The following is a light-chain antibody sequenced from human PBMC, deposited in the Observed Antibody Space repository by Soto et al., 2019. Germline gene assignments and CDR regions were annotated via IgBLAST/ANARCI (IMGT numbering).Light chain of an antibody. CDR2: DSS. CDR1: QSVSSSY. CDR3: QQRSDWPWT. J-gene: IGKJ1*01. V-gene: IGKV3D-20*02. Sequence: EIVLTQSPGTLSLSPGERATLSCRASQSVSSSYLAWYQQKPGQAPRLLIYDSSNRAAGIPARFSGSGSGTDFTLTVSSLEPEDFVVYYCQQRSDWPWTFGQGTKVDNK.